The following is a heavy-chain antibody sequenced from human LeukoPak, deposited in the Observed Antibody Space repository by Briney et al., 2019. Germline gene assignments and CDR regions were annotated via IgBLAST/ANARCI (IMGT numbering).Heavy chain of an antibody. CDR3: AKRSGYCSTISCYHLFDY. CDR1: GFTFSSYA. V-gene: IGHV3-23*01. CDR2: ITGSGGST. Sequence: GGSLRLSCAASGFTFSSYAMSWVRQAPGKGLEWVSGITGSGGSTNYADSVKGRFTISRDSSKNTSYLQMNSLRVEDTAVYYCAKRSGYCSTISCYHLFDYWGQGTLVTVSS. D-gene: IGHD2-2*01. J-gene: IGHJ4*02.